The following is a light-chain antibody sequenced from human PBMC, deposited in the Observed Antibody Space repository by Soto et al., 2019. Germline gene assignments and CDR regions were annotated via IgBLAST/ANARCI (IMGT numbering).Light chain of an antibody. CDR2: KAP. Sequence: DIQVTQSPPTLSASVGDRVTITCRASQTISTWMAWYQQKPGKAPKLLIYKAPTLKSGVPSRFSGSGSGTEFTLTISSLQPDDFATYYCQHYNSYSEAFGQGTKVDIK. CDR1: QTISTW. J-gene: IGKJ1*01. CDR3: QHYNSYSEA. V-gene: IGKV1-5*03.